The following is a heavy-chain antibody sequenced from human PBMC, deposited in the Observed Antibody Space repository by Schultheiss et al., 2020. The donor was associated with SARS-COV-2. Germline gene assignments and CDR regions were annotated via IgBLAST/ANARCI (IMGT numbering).Heavy chain of an antibody. CDR3: ARAWYYYGSGSYLGY. J-gene: IGHJ4*02. D-gene: IGHD3-10*01. Sequence: GGSLRLSCAASGFTFSSYGMHWVRQAPGKGLEWVSAISGSGGSTYYADSVKGRFTISRDNAKNSLYLQMNSLRAEDTAVYYCARAWYYYGSGSYLGYWGQGTLVTVSS. V-gene: IGHV3-21*01. CDR1: GFTFSSYG. CDR2: ISGSGGST.